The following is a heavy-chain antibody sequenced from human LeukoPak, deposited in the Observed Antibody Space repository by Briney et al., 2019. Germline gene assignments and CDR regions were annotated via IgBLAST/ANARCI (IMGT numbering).Heavy chain of an antibody. V-gene: IGHV1-3*01. J-gene: IGHJ5*02. D-gene: IGHD3-10*01. Sequence: ASVKVSCKASGYAFTSYAMHWVRQAPGQRLEWMGWINAGNGNTKYSQKFQGRVTITRDTSASTAYMELSSLRSEDTAVYYCARSMVRGVRPNNWFDPWGQGTLVTVSS. CDR2: INAGNGNT. CDR3: ARSMVRGVRPNNWFDP. CDR1: GYAFTSYA.